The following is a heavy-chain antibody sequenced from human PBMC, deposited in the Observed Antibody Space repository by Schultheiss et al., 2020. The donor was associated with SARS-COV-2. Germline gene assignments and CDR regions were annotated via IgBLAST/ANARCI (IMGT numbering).Heavy chain of an antibody. CDR3: ARDLRCGSYYRDWFDP. J-gene: IGHJ5*02. Sequence: GGSLRLSCAASGFIFNSHALSWVRQAPGKGLEWVANIKQDGSEKYYVDSVKGRFTISRDNAKNSLYLQMNSLRAEDTAVYYCARDLRCGSYYRDWFDPWGQGTLVTVSS. CDR2: IKQDGSEK. V-gene: IGHV3-7*01. CDR1: GFIFNSHA. D-gene: IGHD1-26*01.